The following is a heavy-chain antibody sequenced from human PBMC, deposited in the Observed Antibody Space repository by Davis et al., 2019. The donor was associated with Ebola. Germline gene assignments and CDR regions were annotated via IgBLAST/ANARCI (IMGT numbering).Heavy chain of an antibody. V-gene: IGHV3-73*01. CDR1: GFTFSGSA. CDR3: TSTVTNGDY. J-gene: IGHJ4*02. CDR2: IRSKANSYDT. Sequence: GESLKISCAASGFTFSGSAMHWVRQASGKGLVWVGRIRSKANSYDTAYAASVKGRFTIPRDDSKNTAYLQMNSVKTEDTGVYYCTSTVTNGDYWGQGTLVTVSS. D-gene: IGHD4-17*01.